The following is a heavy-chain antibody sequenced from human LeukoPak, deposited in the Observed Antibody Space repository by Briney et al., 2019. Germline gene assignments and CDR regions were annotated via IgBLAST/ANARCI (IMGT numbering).Heavy chain of an antibody. CDR1: GGSISSYY. CDR2: IYYSGTT. D-gene: IGHD5-12*01. V-gene: IGHV4-59*01. CDR3: ARAGPRGYSGYDL. J-gene: IGHJ3*01. Sequence: SETLSLTCTVSGGSISSYYWSWIRQPPGKGLEWIGYIYYSGTTNYNPSLTSRLTISVDTSKNQFSLKLSSVTAADTAVYYCARAGPRGYSGYDLWGQGTMVTVSS.